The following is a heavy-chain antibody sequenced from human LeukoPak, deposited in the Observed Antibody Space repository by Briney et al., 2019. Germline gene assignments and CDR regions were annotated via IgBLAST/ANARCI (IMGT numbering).Heavy chain of an antibody. J-gene: IGHJ5*02. V-gene: IGHV6-1*01. Sequence: SQSLSLTSALSGDSLSSNSAGWNWIRQSPSRGLEFLVRTYYRSRWYNDYASSVQSRILINADTSKNQFSLQLNSVTPEDTAVYFCARDLVEAFSSGPLGPWGQGTLVTVSS. D-gene: IGHD6-6*01. CDR2: TYYRSRWYN. CDR3: ARDLVEAFSSGPLGP. CDR1: GDSLSSNSAG.